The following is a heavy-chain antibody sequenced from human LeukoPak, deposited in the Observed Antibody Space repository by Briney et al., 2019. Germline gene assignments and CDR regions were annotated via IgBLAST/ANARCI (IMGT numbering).Heavy chain of an antibody. Sequence: ASVKVSCKASGYTFTSYDINLVRQATGQGLEWMGWMNPNSGNTGYAQKFQGRVTMTRNTSISAAYMELSSLRSEDTAVYYCARGHYYDSSGYYYWMNYYYYMDVWGKGTTVTVSS. V-gene: IGHV1-8*01. D-gene: IGHD3-22*01. CDR2: MNPNSGNT. J-gene: IGHJ6*03. CDR3: ARGHYYDSSGYYYWMNYYYYMDV. CDR1: GYTFTSYD.